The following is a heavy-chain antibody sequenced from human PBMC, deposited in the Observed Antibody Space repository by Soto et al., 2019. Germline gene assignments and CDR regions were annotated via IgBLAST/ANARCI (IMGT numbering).Heavy chain of an antibody. Sequence: PSETLSLTCTVSGGSMSDHYCSWIRQPPGKGLEYIGYIFYSGSTSYNASLTSRVAISLDTPNNQISLNLKSGTAADTAVYYCGRSSHSFGGVVWGQGIPVTVSS. CDR3: GRSSHSFGGVV. V-gene: IGHV4-59*11. CDR2: IFYSGST. J-gene: IGHJ4*02. D-gene: IGHD3-16*01. CDR1: GGSMSDHY.